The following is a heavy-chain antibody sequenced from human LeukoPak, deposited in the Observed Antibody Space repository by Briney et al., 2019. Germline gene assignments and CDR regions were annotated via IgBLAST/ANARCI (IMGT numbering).Heavy chain of an antibody. Sequence: SETLSLTCTVSGGSISNYYWSWIRQPPGKGLEWIGYIYYSGSTNYNPSLKSRVTISVDTSKNQFSLKLSSVTAADTAVYYCARDGGYCSGGSCVFDYWGQGTLVTVSS. J-gene: IGHJ4*02. V-gene: IGHV4-59*12. CDR2: IYYSGST. CDR3: ARDGGYCSGGSCVFDY. D-gene: IGHD2-15*01. CDR1: GGSISNYY.